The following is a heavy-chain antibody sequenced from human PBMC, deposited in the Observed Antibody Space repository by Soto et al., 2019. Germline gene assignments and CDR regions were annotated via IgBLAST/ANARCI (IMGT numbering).Heavy chain of an antibody. Sequence: GGSLRLSCAASGFTFSSYGMHWVRQAPGKGLEWVAVISYDGSNKYYADSVKGRFTISRDNSKNTLYLQMNSLRAEDTAVYYCAKDSGSSSSKGFDYWGQGTLVTVYS. D-gene: IGHD6-6*01. CDR2: ISYDGSNK. CDR1: GFTFSSYG. V-gene: IGHV3-30*18. CDR3: AKDSGSSSSKGFDY. J-gene: IGHJ4*02.